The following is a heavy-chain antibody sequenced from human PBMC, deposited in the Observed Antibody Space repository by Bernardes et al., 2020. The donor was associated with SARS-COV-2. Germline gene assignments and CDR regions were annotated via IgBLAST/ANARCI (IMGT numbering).Heavy chain of an antibody. Sequence: SGPTLAKPTQTLTLTFTFSGFSLDTSAVGVGWIRQPPGKALEWLALIFWADDKRYRPSLRSRLTITKDTSKNHVVLTLTNMDPEDTATYYCARWLSRGASWYFDFWGQGTLVTVSS. J-gene: IGHJ4*02. V-gene: IGHV2-5*02. D-gene: IGHD6-13*01. CDR2: IFWADDK. CDR1: GFSLDTSAVG. CDR3: ARWLSRGASWYFDF.